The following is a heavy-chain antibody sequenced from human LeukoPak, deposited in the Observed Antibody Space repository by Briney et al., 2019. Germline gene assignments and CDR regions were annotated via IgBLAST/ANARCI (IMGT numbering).Heavy chain of an antibody. CDR3: ARELDYYGSGSYSYYYGMDV. J-gene: IGHJ6*04. CDR1: GGSISSYY. V-gene: IGHV4-59*01. CDR2: IYYSGST. D-gene: IGHD3-10*01. Sequence: PSETLSLTCTVSGGSISSYYWSWIRQPPGKGLEWIGYIYYSGSTNYNPSHKSRVTISVDTSKNQFSLKLSSVTAADTAVYYCARELDYYGSGSYSYYYGMDVWGKGTTVTVSS.